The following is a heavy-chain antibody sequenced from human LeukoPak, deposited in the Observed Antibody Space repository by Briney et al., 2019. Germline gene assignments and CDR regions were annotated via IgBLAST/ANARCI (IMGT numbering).Heavy chain of an antibody. V-gene: IGHV3-30*18. Sequence: GSLRLSCAASGFTFSSYGMHWVRQAPGKGLEWVAVISYDGGNKYYADSVKGRFTISRDNSKNTLYLQMNSLRAEDTAVYYCAKLYSSSSFFDYWGQGTLVTVSS. J-gene: IGHJ4*02. D-gene: IGHD6-6*01. CDR3: AKLYSSSSFFDY. CDR1: GFTFSSYG. CDR2: ISYDGGNK.